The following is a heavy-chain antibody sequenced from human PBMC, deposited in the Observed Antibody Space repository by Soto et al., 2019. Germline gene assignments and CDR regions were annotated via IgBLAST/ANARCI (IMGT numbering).Heavy chain of an antibody. CDR1: GYSFTSYW. V-gene: IGHV5-51*01. D-gene: IGHD2-21*02. CDR3: ARSWGPAYCGGDCYSAGY. J-gene: IGHJ4*02. Sequence: GESLKISCKGSGYSFTSYWIGWVRQMPGKGLEWMGIIYPGDSDTRYSPSFQGQVTISADKSISTAYLQWSSLKASDTAMYYCARSWGPAYCGGDCYSAGYWGQGTLVTVSS. CDR2: IYPGDSDT.